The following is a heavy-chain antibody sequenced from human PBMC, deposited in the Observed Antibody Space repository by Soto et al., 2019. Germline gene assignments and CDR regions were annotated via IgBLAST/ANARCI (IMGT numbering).Heavy chain of an antibody. J-gene: IGHJ4*02. D-gene: IGHD3-22*01. CDR3: SRSRISGYYFFDY. Sequence: PSETLSLTCTVSGGSISSSYWNWIRQSPGKGLEWIGYIYYSGSAHYNPSLKSRVTISMDLSGNQFSLKLRSLTAADTAVYYCSRSRISGYYFFDYWGQGTLVTGSS. V-gene: IGHV4-59*01. CDR1: GGSISSSY. CDR2: IYYSGSA.